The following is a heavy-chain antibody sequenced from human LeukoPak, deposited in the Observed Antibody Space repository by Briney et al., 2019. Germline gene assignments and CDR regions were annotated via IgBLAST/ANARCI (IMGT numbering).Heavy chain of an antibody. CDR1: GGSISSYY. J-gene: IGHJ4*02. Sequence: SETLSLTCTVSGGSISSYYWSWIRQPPGKGLKWIGYIYYSGSTNYNPSLKSRVTISVDTSKNQFSLKLSSVTAADTAVYYCARGAGYGGICYYFDYWGQGTLVTVSS. CDR3: ARGAGYGGICYYFDY. D-gene: IGHD2-8*02. V-gene: IGHV4-59*01. CDR2: IYYSGST.